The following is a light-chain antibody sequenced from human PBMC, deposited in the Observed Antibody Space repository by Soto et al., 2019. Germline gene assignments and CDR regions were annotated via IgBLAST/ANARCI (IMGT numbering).Light chain of an antibody. J-gene: IGLJ3*02. CDR3: SSYTSSSTPGV. CDR2: EVS. Sequence: QSVLTQPASVSGSPGQSITISCTGTSSDVGGYNYVSWYQQHPGKAPKLMIYEVSNRPSGVSNRFSGSKSGNTASLTISGLQAEDEADYYCSSYTSSSTPGVFGGGTQLPVL. V-gene: IGLV2-14*01. CDR1: SSDVGGYNY.